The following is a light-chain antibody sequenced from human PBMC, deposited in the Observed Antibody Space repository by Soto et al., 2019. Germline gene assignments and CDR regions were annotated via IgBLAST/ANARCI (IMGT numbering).Light chain of an antibody. CDR1: QSVSSSY. V-gene: IGKV3-20*01. J-gene: IGKJ3*01. CDR3: QQYGSSL. CDR2: GAS. Sequence: ENVLTQSPGTLSLSPGERATLSCRASQSVSSSYLAWYQQKPGQAPRLLIHGASSRATGIPDRFSGSGSGTDFTLTIRRLEPEDFAVYYCQQYGSSLFGPGTKVDIK.